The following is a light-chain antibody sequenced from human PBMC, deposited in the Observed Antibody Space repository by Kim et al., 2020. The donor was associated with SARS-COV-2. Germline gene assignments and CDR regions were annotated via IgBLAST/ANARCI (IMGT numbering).Light chain of an antibody. J-gene: IGLJ2*01. V-gene: IGLV3-1*01. CDR1: KLGEKY. Sequence: SSELTQPPSVSLSPGQTASITCSGDKLGEKYASWYQQKPGQSPVLVIYQDIKRPSGIPERFSGSNSGNTATLTISGTQAMDEADYYCQAWDRSTAVFGGGTQLTVL. CDR2: QDI. CDR3: QAWDRSTAV.